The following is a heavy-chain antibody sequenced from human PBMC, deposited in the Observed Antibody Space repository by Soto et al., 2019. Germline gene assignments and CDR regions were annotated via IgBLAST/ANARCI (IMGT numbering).Heavy chain of an antibody. V-gene: IGHV4-31*03. CDR1: GVSISSGGDY. J-gene: IGHJ5*02. CDR3: ARSVDP. Sequence: SETLSLTCTVSGVSISSGGDYWGWIRQHPGKGLDWIGYMHYGGSTYYNPSLKSRVTISVDTSKNQFSLKLSSVTAADTAVYYCARSVDPWGQGTLVTVSS. CDR2: MHYGGST.